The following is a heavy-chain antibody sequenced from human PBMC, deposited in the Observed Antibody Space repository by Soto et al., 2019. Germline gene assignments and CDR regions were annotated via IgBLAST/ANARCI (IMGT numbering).Heavy chain of an antibody. Sequence: SETLSLTWAVSGGSISSSNWWSWVRQPQGKGLEWIGEIYHSGSTNYNPSLKSRVTISVDKSKNQFSLKLSSVTAAATAVYFCARVYYDSSGYLFDYWGQGTLVTVSA. D-gene: IGHD3-22*01. CDR1: GGSISSSNW. CDR3: ARVYYDSSGYLFDY. V-gene: IGHV4-4*02. CDR2: IYHSGST. J-gene: IGHJ4*02.